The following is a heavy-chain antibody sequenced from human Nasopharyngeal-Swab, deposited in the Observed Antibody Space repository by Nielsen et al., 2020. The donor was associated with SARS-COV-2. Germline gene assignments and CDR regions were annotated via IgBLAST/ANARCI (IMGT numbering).Heavy chain of an antibody. V-gene: IGHV3-23*01. D-gene: IGHD3-9*01. Sequence: GESLKISCAASGFTFSSYAMSWVRQAPGKGLEWVSAISGSGGSTYYADSVKGRFTISRDNSKNTLYLQMNSLRAEDTAVYYCAKDTALYLAFDIWGQGIMVTVSS. J-gene: IGHJ3*02. CDR3: AKDTALYLAFDI. CDR1: GFTFSSYA. CDR2: ISGSGGST.